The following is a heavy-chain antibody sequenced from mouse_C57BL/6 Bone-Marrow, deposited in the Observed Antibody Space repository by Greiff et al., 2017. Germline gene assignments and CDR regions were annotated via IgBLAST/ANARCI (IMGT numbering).Heavy chain of an antibody. J-gene: IGHJ2*01. CDR2: IDPSDSYT. CDR3: ARADGYCGY. CDR1: GYTFTSYW. V-gene: IGHV1-69*01. D-gene: IGHD2-3*01. Sequence: QVQLQQPGAELVMPGASVKLSCKASGYTFTSYWMHWVKQRPGQGLEWIGEIDPSDSYTNYNQKFKGKSTLTVDKSSSTAYMQLSSLTSEDSAVYYCARADGYCGYWGRGTTLTVSS.